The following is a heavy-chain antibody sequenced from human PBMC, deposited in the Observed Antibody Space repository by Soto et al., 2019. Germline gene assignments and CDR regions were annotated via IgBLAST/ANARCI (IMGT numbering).Heavy chain of an antibody. J-gene: IGHJ3*02. D-gene: IGHD1-26*01. CDR2: IVVGSGKT. Sequence: WASVKVSCKASGFTFTRSAVQWVRQARGQRLEWIGWIVVGSGKTSYAQKFQGRVTITSDMSTSAVYMELSSLRTEDTAVYYCAAVRGAVGTTYAFDIWGRGTMVTVSS. CDR1: GFTFTRSA. CDR3: AAVRGAVGTTYAFDI. V-gene: IGHV1-58*01.